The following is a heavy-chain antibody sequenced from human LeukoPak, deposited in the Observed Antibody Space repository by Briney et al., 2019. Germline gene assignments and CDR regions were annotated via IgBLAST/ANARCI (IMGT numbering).Heavy chain of an antibody. CDR1: GYFISSGYY. Sequence: SETLSLTCAVSGYFISSGYYWGWIRQHPGKGLEWIGSIYHSGSTYYNPSLKSRVTISVDTSKNQFSLKLSSVTAADTAVYYCARSVLYYYDSSGYRADAFDIWGQGTTVTVSS. CDR3: ARSVLYYYDSSGYRADAFDI. D-gene: IGHD3-22*01. V-gene: IGHV4-38-2*01. J-gene: IGHJ3*02. CDR2: IYHSGST.